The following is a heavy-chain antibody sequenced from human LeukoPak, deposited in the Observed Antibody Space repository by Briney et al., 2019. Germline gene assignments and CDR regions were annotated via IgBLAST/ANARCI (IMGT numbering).Heavy chain of an antibody. CDR2: IQYDGSNK. D-gene: IGHD3-3*01. J-gene: IGHJ6*03. CDR1: EFTFSSYG. Sequence: QPGGSLRLSCATSEFTFSSYGMHWVRQAPGKGLEWVAFIQYDGSNKHYSDSVKGRFSISRDNSKNTLYLQMNSLRTEDTAVYYCARDLAQYYYYYYYMDVWGKGTTVTVSS. V-gene: IGHV3-30*02. CDR3: ARDLAQYYYYYYYMDV.